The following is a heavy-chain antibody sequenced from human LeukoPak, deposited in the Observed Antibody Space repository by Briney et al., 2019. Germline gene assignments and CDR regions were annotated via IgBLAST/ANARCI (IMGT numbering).Heavy chain of an antibody. CDR3: THPAYYYNVDV. Sequence: PGGSLRLSCSASGLTFSVSAIHWVRQASGKGLEWVGRIKTKADNYATAYAASVKGRFTISRDDSTNTAYLQINSLKTEDTAVYYCTHPAYYYNVDVWGKGTTVTVSS. D-gene: IGHD6-25*01. CDR1: GLTFSVSA. CDR2: IKTKADNYAT. V-gene: IGHV3-73*01. J-gene: IGHJ6*04.